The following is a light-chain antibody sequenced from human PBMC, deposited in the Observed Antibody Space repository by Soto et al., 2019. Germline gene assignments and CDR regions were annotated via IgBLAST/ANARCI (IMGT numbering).Light chain of an antibody. V-gene: IGKV3-15*01. CDR1: QSVSNN. CDR3: QQYGSSSWT. J-gene: IGKJ1*01. CDR2: GAS. Sequence: EIVMTQSPATLSVSPGEKATLSCRASQSVSNNLAWFQQKPGQVPRLLIYGASNRATGVSARFSGSGSGTDFTLTISRLEPEDFAVYYCQQYGSSSWTFGQGTKVDIK.